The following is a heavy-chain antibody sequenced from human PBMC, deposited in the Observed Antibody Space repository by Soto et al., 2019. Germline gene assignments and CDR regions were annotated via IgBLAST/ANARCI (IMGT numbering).Heavy chain of an antibody. Sequence: QVQLVQSGAEVKKPGSSVKVSCKASGGTFSSYAISWVRQAPGQGLEWMGGIIPIFGTANYAQKFQGRVTITADESTSTAYMARSSLRSEDPAVYYCGRYPGIAVAVPPFWFAPWGQGPLVTVSS. J-gene: IGHJ5*02. CDR1: GGTFSSYA. CDR2: IIPIFGTA. V-gene: IGHV1-69*01. CDR3: GRYPGIAVAVPPFWFAP. D-gene: IGHD6-19*01.